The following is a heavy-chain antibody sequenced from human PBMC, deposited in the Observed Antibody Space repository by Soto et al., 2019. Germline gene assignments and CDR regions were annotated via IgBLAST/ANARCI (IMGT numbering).Heavy chain of an antibody. J-gene: IGHJ4*02. CDR1: GFTFSSYA. D-gene: IGHD1-26*01. CDR3: ARLGSGSYYDY. V-gene: IGHV3-23*01. CDR2: ISGSGGST. Sequence: EVQLLESGGGLVQPGGSLRLSCAASGFTFSSYAMRWVRQAPVKGLEWVSAISGSGGSTYYADSVKGRFTISRDNSKNTLYLQMNSLRAEDTAVYYCARLGSGSYYDYWGQGTLVPVSS.